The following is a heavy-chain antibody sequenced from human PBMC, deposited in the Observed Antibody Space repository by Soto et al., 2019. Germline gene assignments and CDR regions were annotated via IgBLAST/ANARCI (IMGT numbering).Heavy chain of an antibody. D-gene: IGHD3-10*01. CDR3: SGRVTDAPT. J-gene: IGHJ5*02. CDR1: GGSISSGW. Sequence: QVQLQESGPGLMKPSGTLSLTCAVSGGSISSGWWTWVRQPPGKGLEWIGEILYSGRTNYNSSLNSRVTISIDKSKKQFSLNLSSVTAADTAVYYCSGRVTDAPTWGQGALVTVSS. V-gene: IGHV4-4*02. CDR2: ILYSGRT.